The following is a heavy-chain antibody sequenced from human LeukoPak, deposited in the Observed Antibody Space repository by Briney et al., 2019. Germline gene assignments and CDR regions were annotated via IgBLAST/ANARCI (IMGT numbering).Heavy chain of an antibody. CDR3: AGSAAMTNFDY. D-gene: IGHD2-2*01. CDR2: IYHSGST. J-gene: IGHJ4*02. V-gene: IGHV4-38-2*01. Sequence: PSETLSLTCAVSGYSISSGYYWGWIRQPPGKGLEWIGSIYHSGSTYYNPSLKSRVTISADTSKNQFSLKLSSVTAADTAVYYCAGSAAMTNFDYWGQGTLVTVSS. CDR1: GYSISSGYY.